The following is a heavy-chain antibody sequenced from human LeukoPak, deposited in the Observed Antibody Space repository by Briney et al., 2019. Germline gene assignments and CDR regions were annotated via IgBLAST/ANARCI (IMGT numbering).Heavy chain of an antibody. J-gene: IGHJ4*02. CDR1: DGSISSYY. V-gene: IGHV4-59*01. Sequence: SETLSLTCTVSDGSISSYYWSWIRQPPGKGLEWIGYIYYSGSTNYNPSLKSRVTISVDTSKNQFSLKLSSVTAADTAVYYCARDRGSSGYFDYWGQGTLVTVSS. D-gene: IGHD6-6*01. CDR3: ARDRGSSGYFDY. CDR2: IYYSGST.